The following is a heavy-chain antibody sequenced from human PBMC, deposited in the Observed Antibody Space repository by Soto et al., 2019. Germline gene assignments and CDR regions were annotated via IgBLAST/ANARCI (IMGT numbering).Heavy chain of an antibody. V-gene: IGHV3-30*18. Sequence: QVQLVESGGGVVQPGRSLTLSGTASGSAFDTFGMHWVRQAPGKGLEWVTTISPNGNDKYYSDSVRGRFTISRDNSKNMLYLQMNSLRVEDTAVYYCANSRGRYPAYGYWGQGTQVAASS. CDR3: ANSRGRYPAYGY. CDR1: GSAFDTFG. D-gene: IGHD6-19*01. J-gene: IGHJ4*01. CDR2: ISPNGNDK.